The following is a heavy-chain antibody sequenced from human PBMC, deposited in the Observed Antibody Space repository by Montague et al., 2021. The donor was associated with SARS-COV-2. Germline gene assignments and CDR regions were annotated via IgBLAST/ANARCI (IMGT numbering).Heavy chain of an antibody. CDR3: AREVSGMYYNGWFDP. D-gene: IGHD3-10*01. J-gene: IGHJ5*02. V-gene: IGHV4-59*01. Sequence: SETLSLTCTVSGGSISSYYWSWIRQPPGKGLEWIGYIYSTGSANYNPSLKSRFTISVDTSKNQFSLKLSSVTAADTAVYYCAREVSGMYYNGWFDPWGQGTLVTVSS. CDR2: IYSTGSA. CDR1: GGSISSYY.